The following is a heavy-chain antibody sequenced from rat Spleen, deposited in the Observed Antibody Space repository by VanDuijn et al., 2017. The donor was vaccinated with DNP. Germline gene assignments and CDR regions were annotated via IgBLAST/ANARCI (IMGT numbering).Heavy chain of an antibody. D-gene: IGHD1-2*01. J-gene: IGHJ2*01. CDR3: ARFYYSSSPFDY. Sequence: EVQLVESGGDLVQPGRSLKLSCVASGFTFNKYWMTWIRQVPGKGLEWVASISYDGGNTFYRDSVRGRFTISRDNAKSTLYLQMDSLRSEDTATYYCARFYYSSSPFDYWGQGVMVTVSS. CDR2: ISYDGGNT. V-gene: IGHV5-31*01. CDR1: GFTFNKYW.